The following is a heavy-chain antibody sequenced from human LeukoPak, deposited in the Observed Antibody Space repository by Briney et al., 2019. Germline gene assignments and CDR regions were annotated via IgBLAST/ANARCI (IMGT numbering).Heavy chain of an antibody. J-gene: IGHJ3*02. CDR1: GYTFTSYG. CDR3: ARRVAVARRDAFDI. Sequence: EASVKVSCKASGYTFTSYGISWVRQAPGQGLEWMGWISAYNGNTNHAQKLQGRVTMTTDTSTSTAYMELRSLRSDDTAVYYCARRVAVARRDAFDIWGQGTMVTVSS. D-gene: IGHD6-19*01. V-gene: IGHV1-18*01. CDR2: ISAYNGNT.